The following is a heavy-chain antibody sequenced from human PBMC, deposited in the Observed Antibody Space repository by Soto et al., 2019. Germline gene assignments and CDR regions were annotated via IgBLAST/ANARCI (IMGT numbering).Heavy chain of an antibody. CDR1: GYTFTSYD. J-gene: IGHJ5*02. Sequence: ASVKVSCKASGYTFTSYDINWVRQATGQGLEWMGWMNPNSGNTGYAQKFQGRVTMTRNTSISTAYMELSSLRSEDTAVYYCARGLIVVVPAAMGNWFDPWGQRTLVTVSS. D-gene: IGHD2-2*01. V-gene: IGHV1-8*01. CDR3: ARGLIVVVPAAMGNWFDP. CDR2: MNPNSGNT.